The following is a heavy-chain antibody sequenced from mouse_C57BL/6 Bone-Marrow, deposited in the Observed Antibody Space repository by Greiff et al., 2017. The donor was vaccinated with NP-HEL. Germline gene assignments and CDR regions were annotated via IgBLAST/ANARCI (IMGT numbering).Heavy chain of an antibody. J-gene: IGHJ2*01. CDR1: GYSITSDY. V-gene: IGHV3-8*01. CDR3: ARYPIYYYGSSYFDY. Sequence: EVKLMESGPGLAKPSQTLSLTCSVTGYSITSDYWNWIRKFPGNKLEYMGYISYSGSTYYNPSLKSRISITRDTSKNQYYLQLNSVTTEDTATYYCARYPIYYYGSSYFDYWGQGTTLTVSS. CDR2: ISYSGST. D-gene: IGHD1-1*01.